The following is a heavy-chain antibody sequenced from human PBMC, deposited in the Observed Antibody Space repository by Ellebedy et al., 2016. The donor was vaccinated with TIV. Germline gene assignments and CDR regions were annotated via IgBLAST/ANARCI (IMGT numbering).Heavy chain of an antibody. CDR1: GGSISESGYH. CDR2: IYYSGSA. J-gene: IGHJ5*02. V-gene: IGHV4-39*07. Sequence: MPSETLSLTCTVSGGSISESGYHWGWVRQPPGKGLEWIGSIYYSGSAYYNPSLKSRVTVSVDTSKNQFSLNLSSVTAADTAVYYCARDPALPRGRFDTWGQGTLVTVSS. CDR3: ARDPALPRGRFDT.